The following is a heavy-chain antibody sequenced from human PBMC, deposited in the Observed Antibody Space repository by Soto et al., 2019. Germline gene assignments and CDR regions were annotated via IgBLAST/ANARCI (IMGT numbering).Heavy chain of an antibody. CDR2: ISYDGSNK. Sequence: GGSLRLSCAASGFTFSSYGMHWVRQAPGKGLEWVAVISYDGSNKYYADSVKGRFTISRDNSKNTLYLQMNSLRAEDTAVYYCARGGSGSYYNFNLPSFWGQGTMVTVSS. CDR3: ARGGSGSYYNFNLPSF. V-gene: IGHV3-30*03. D-gene: IGHD3-10*01. CDR1: GFTFSSYG. J-gene: IGHJ3*01.